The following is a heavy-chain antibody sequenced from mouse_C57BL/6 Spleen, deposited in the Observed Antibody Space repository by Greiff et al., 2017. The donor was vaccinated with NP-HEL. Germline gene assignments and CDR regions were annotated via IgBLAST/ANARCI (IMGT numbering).Heavy chain of an antibody. CDR3: ASGRVYLDY. J-gene: IGHJ2*01. Sequence: EVQLQQSGPELVKPGASVKISCKASGYTFTDYYMNWVKQSHGKSLEWIGDINPNNGGTSYNQKFKGKATLTVDKSSSTAYRERRSLTSEDSAVYYCASGRVYLDYWGQGTTLTVSS. V-gene: IGHV1-26*01. CDR1: GYTFTDYY. CDR2: INPNNGGT. D-gene: IGHD1-1*01.